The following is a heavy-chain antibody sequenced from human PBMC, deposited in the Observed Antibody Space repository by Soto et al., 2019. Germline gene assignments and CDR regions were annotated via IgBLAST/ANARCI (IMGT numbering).Heavy chain of an antibody. CDR3: AKVSRKGSAIDFDY. D-gene: IGHD3-10*01. J-gene: IGHJ4*02. CDR1: GYTLSNYD. Sequence: QVQLVQSVAELKKPGASVKVSCKASGYTLSNYDMNWVRQATGQGPEWSGWVNPNNGDTGYAQKFQGRVTLTTDISTPTAYMEMRSLRSEDTAIYYCAKVSRKGSAIDFDYWGQGTLITVSS. V-gene: IGHV1-8*01. CDR2: VNPNNGDT.